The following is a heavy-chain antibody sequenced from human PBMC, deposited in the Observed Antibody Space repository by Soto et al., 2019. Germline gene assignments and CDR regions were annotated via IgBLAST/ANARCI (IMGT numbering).Heavy chain of an antibody. CDR1: GGTFSSYA. V-gene: IGHV1-69*06. CDR2: IIPIFGTA. CDR3: ASCGSSSWYGGRWFDP. D-gene: IGHD6-13*01. Sequence: ASVKVSCKASGGTFSSYAISWVRQAPGQGLEWMGGIIPIFGTANYAQKFQGRVTITADKSTSTAYMELSSLRPEDTAVYYCASCGSSSWYGGRWFDPWGQGTLVTVSS. J-gene: IGHJ5*02.